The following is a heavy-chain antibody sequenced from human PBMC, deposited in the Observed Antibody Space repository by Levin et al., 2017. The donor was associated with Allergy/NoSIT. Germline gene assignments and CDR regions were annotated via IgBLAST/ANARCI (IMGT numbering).Heavy chain of an antibody. J-gene: IGHJ6*02. CDR1: GYSFTSYW. Sequence: GESLKISCKGSGYSFTSYWIGWVRQMPGKGLEWMGIIYPGDSDTRYSPSFQGQVTISADKSISTAYLQWSSLKASDTAMYYCARHVPRGPRGNYYGMDVWGQGTTVTVSS. CDR2: IYPGDSDT. CDR3: ARHVPRGPRGNYYGMDV. D-gene: IGHD3-16*01. V-gene: IGHV5-51*01.